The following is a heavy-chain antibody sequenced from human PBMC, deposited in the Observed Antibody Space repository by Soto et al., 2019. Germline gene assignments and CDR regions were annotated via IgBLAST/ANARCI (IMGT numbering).Heavy chain of an antibody. J-gene: IGHJ6*02. CDR1: GGSVSSGSYY. CDR2: IYYSGST. CDR3: ARVRAMTTVTTYYYYYGMDV. V-gene: IGHV4-61*01. Sequence: SETQSLTCTVSGGSVSSGSYYWSWIRQPPGKGLEWIGYIYYSGSTNYNPSLKSRVTISVDTSKNQFSLKLSSVTAADTAVYYCARVRAMTTVTTYYYYYGMDVWGQGTTVTVSS. D-gene: IGHD4-4*01.